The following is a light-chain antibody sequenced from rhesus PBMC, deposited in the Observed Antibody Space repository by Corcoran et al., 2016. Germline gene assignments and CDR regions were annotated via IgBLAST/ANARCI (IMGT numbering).Light chain of an antibody. CDR2: VAS. CDR3: QQGYRTPYS. J-gene: IGKJ2*01. Sequence: DIQMSHSPSSLSSSVGDKVTITCRASQGISNALAWYQQKPGKAPKLLIYVASSLESGGPSRFSGSRSGTDFTLTISSLQPEDFATYYCQQGYRTPYSFGQGTKVEIK. CDR1: QGISNA. V-gene: IGKV1-33*02.